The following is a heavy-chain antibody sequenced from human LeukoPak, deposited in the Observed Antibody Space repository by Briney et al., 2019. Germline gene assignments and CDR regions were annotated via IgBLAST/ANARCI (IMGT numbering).Heavy chain of an antibody. J-gene: IGHJ4*02. Sequence: GASVKVSCKASGYTFTSYDINWVRQANGQGLEWMGWMNPNSGNTGYAQKFQGRVTMTRNTSISTAYMELNSLRAEDTAVYYCARGGSHYYDSSGSWGAYWGQGTLVTASS. CDR1: GYTFTSYD. D-gene: IGHD3-22*01. CDR2: MNPNSGNT. CDR3: ARGGSHYYDSSGSWGAY. V-gene: IGHV1-8*01.